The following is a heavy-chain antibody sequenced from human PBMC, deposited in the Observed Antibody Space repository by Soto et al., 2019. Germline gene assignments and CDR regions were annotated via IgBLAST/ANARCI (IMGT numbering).Heavy chain of an antibody. D-gene: IGHD3-3*01. J-gene: IGHJ4*02. V-gene: IGHV3-23*01. CDR1: GFTFSSYA. CDR3: AKGGYYFWSGYSLFDY. CDR2: ISGSGGST. Sequence: EVQLLESGGGLVQPGGSLRLSCAASGFTFSSYAMSWVRQAPGKGLEWVSAISGSGGSTYYADSVKGRFTISRDNSKNTLDLQMNSLRAEDTAVYYCAKGGYYFWSGYSLFDYWGQGTLVTVSS.